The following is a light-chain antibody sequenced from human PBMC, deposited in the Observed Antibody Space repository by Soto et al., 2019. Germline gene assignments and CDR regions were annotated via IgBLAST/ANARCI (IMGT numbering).Light chain of an antibody. CDR3: QQSYSTPLT. CDR1: QGIRDD. V-gene: IGKV1-39*01. CDR2: GAS. J-gene: IGKJ1*01. Sequence: IQMTQAPSSLSASVLYRVTITCLSSQGIRDDLCWYQQKPGKAPKRLIYGASTLQNGVPLRFSGSGSGTEFTLTISSLQPEDFATYYCQQSYSTPLTFGQGTKVDIK.